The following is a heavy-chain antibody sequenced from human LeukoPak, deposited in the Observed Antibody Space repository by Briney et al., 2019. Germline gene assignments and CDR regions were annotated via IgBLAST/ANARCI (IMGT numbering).Heavy chain of an antibody. D-gene: IGHD2-15*01. Sequence: GGSLRLSCAASGFTFNSYAMSWVRQAPGKGLEWVSAISGSGGSTYYADSVKGRFTISRDNSKNTLYLQMNSLRAEDTAVYYCAKAGPVVAATRSWFDPWGQGTLVTVSS. CDR2: ISGSGGST. J-gene: IGHJ5*02. CDR1: GFTFNSYA. CDR3: AKAGPVVAATRSWFDP. V-gene: IGHV3-23*01.